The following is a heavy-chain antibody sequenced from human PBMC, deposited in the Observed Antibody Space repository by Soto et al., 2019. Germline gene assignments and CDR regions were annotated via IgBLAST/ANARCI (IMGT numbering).Heavy chain of an antibody. CDR2: ISAYNGNT. D-gene: IGHD2-15*01. J-gene: IGHJ5*02. CDR1: GYAITRYR. V-gene: IGHV1-18*01. CDR3: ARDDTVAATRPTWFDP. Sequence: ALLNGSRKSAGYAITRYRSSWGRQATGQGLEWMGWISAYNGNTNYAQKLQGRVTMTTDTSTSTAYMELRSLRSDDTAVYYCARDDTVAATRPTWFDPWGQGTLVTVSS.